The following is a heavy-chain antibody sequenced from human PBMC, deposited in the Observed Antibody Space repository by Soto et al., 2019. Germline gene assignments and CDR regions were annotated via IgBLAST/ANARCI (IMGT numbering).Heavy chain of an antibody. J-gene: IGHJ5*02. V-gene: IGHV4-59*08. CDR3: ARAKAPLYSSSWYWFDP. D-gene: IGHD6-13*01. CDR1: CGSISSYY. Sequence: SETLSLTCTVSCGSISSYYWSWIRQPPGKGLEWIGYIYYSGSTNYNPSLKSRVTISVDTSKNQFSLKLSSVTAADTAVYYCARAKAPLYSSSWYWFDPWGQVTLVTVSS. CDR2: IYYSGST.